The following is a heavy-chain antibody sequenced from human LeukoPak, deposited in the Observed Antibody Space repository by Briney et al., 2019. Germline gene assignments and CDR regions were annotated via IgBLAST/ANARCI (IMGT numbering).Heavy chain of an antibody. CDR3: ARDKYSRGWYSEN. J-gene: IGHJ4*02. CDR2: ISSSSTDT. V-gene: IGHV3-11*05. CDR1: GFTLTDSH. D-gene: IGHD6-19*01. Sequence: PGGSLRLSCAASGFTLTDSHMAWIRQAPGEGLEWLSYISSSSTDTNYADSVKGRFTISRDNAKNSLFLQMNSLRAEDTAVYYCARDKYSRGWYSENWGQGTLVTVSS.